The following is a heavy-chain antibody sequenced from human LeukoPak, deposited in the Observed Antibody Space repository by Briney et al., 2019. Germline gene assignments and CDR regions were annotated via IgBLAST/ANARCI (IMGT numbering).Heavy chain of an antibody. CDR1: GASTDRRVSTNSYY. D-gene: IGHD3-22*01. J-gene: IGHJ4*02. CDR3: ATNSSGSALDY. CDR2: IYNIGSG. Sequence: SETLSLTCTVSGASTDRRVSTNSYYWSWIRQFPGKGLEWIGNIYNIGSGTYKPSLRSRVTMSIDMSKKQLSLTLPSVTAADTAVYFCATNSSGSALDYWGQGILVTVSS. V-gene: IGHV4-61*05.